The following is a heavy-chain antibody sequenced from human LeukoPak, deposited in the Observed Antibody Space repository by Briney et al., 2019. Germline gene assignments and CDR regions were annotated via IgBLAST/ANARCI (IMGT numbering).Heavy chain of an antibody. J-gene: IGHJ4*02. D-gene: IGHD1-26*01. CDR1: GFTFSSYA. Sequence: PGGSLRLSCAASGFTFSSYAINWVRQAPGKGLEWVSSIDVGSYAYYANSVRGRFTIPRDNAKDSLYLQMNSLRVEDTAVYYCATEGIVGGGAHFDYWGQGTLVTVSS. V-gene: IGHV3-21*01. CDR2: IDVGSYA. CDR3: ATEGIVGGGAHFDY.